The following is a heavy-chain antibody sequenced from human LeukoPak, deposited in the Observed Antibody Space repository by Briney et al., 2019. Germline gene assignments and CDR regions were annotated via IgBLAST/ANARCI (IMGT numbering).Heavy chain of an antibody. J-gene: IGHJ5*02. Sequence: SETLSLTCTVSGGSISSYFWSWIRQPPGKGLEWIGYVSYSGSTNYNPSLRSRVTISVDTSKNQLSLKLSSVTAADTAVYYCARLNCRGGSCYSVDHWGQGTLVTVSS. CDR3: ARLNCRGGSCYSVDH. CDR1: GGSISSYF. D-gene: IGHD2-15*01. V-gene: IGHV4-59*01. CDR2: VSYSGST.